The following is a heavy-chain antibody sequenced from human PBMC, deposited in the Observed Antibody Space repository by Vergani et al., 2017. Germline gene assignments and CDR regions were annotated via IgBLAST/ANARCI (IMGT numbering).Heavy chain of an antibody. CDR2: IYYSGST. Sequence: QVQLQESGPGLVKPSQTLSLTCTVSGGSISSGGYYWSWIRQPPGKGLEWIGYIYYSGSTYYNPSLKSRVTISVDTSKNQFSLKLSSVTAADTAVYYCARESRAHDYGNYYYYYGMDVWGQGTTVTVSS. D-gene: IGHD4-17*01. CDR1: GGSISSGGYY. CDR3: ARESRAHDYGNYYYYYGMDV. J-gene: IGHJ6*02. V-gene: IGHV4-31*03.